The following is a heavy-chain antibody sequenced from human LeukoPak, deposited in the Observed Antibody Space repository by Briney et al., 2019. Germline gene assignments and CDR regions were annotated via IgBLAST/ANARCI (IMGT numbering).Heavy chain of an antibody. V-gene: IGHV3-11*04. Sequence: PGGSLRLSCAASGFTFSDYYMSWIRQAPGKGLEWVSYISSSGSTIYYADSVKGRFTISRDNAKNSLYLQMNSLRAEDTAVYYCARAVAAGREATTYWYFDLWGRGTLVTVSS. CDR3: ARAVAAGREATTYWYFDL. D-gene: IGHD6-13*01. J-gene: IGHJ2*01. CDR1: GFTFSDYY. CDR2: ISSSGSTI.